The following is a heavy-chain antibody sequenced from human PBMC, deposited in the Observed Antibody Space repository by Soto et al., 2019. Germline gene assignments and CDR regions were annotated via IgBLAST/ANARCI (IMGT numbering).Heavy chain of an antibody. D-gene: IGHD3-10*01. V-gene: IGHV4-34*01. J-gene: IGHJ6*02. Sequence: PSETLSLTCAVYGGSFSGYYWSWIRQPPGKGLEWIGEINHSGSTNYNPSLKSRVTISVDTSKNQFSLKLSSVTAADTAVYYCARGHLIYGSGSLVYYYYYYVMDVWGQGTTVTVSS. CDR3: ARGHLIYGSGSLVYYYYYYVMDV. CDR2: INHSGST. CDR1: GGSFSGYY.